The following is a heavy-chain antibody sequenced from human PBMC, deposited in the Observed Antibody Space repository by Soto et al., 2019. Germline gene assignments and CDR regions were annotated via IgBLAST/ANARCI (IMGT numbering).Heavy chain of an antibody. CDR1: GGSISSYY. D-gene: IGHD1-1*01. V-gene: IGHV4-4*07. Sequence: ETLSLTCTVSGGSISSYYWSWIRQPAGKGLEWIGRIYTSGSTNYNPSLKSRVTMSVDTSKNQFSLKLSSVTAADTAVYYCARVARRKLEQVAFDPWGQGTLVTVSS. CDR3: ARVARRKLEQVAFDP. CDR2: IYTSGST. J-gene: IGHJ5*02.